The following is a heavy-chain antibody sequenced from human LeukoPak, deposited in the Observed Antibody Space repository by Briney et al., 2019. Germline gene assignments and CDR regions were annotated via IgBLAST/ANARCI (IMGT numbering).Heavy chain of an antibody. Sequence: ASVKVSCKASGGTFSSYAISWVRQAPGQGLEWMGRIIPILGIANYAQKFQGRVTITADKSTSTAYMELSSLRSEDTAVYYCAYSRPWIQLWLGPFDYWGQGTLVTVSS. D-gene: IGHD5-18*01. J-gene: IGHJ4*02. V-gene: IGHV1-69*04. CDR2: IIPILGIA. CDR3: AYSRPWIQLWLGPFDY. CDR1: GGTFSSYA.